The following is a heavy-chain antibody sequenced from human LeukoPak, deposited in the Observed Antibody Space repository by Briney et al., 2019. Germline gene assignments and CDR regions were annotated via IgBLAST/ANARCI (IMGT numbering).Heavy chain of an antibody. V-gene: IGHV3-48*01. CDR2: ITTDFTNI. Sequence: TGGSLRLSCAASGFTFSDYSMDWVRQAPGKGLEWLAYITTDFTNIHYADSVEGRFTISRDNAKNSLYLQMNNLRADDTAGYYCVRDMTSRSWHAFDFWGQGTLVTVSS. D-gene: IGHD6-13*01. CDR3: VRDMTSRSWHAFDF. CDR1: GFTFSDYS. J-gene: IGHJ4*02.